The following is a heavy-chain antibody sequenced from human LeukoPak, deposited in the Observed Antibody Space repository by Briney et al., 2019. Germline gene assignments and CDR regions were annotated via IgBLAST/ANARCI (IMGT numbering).Heavy chain of an antibody. V-gene: IGHV1-2*02. J-gene: IGHJ6*03. CDR1: GYTFTGYY. D-gene: IGHD2-8*01. Sequence: ASVKVSCKASGYTFTGYYMHWVRQAPGQGLEWMGWINHNSGGTNYAQKFQGRVTMTRDTSISTAYMELSRLRSDDTAVYYCARDPGCTNGVCYPYYYYYMDVWGKGTTVTVSS. CDR3: ARDPGCTNGVCYPYYYYYMDV. CDR2: INHNSGGT.